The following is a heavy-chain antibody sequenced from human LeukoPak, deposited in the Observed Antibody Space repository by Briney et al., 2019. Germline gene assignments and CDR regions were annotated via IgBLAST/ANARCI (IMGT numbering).Heavy chain of an antibody. CDR2: IKNDGTT. CDR1: GFTFRPYW. CDR3: AKDLRGPED. Sequence: GGSLRLSCAASGFTFRPYWMHWVRQAPGKGLMWVSRIKNDGTTSYADSVKGRFTISRDNARNTLSLQMNSLRAEDTAVYYCAKDLRGPEDWGQGTLVTVSS. D-gene: IGHD4-17*01. V-gene: IGHV3-74*01. J-gene: IGHJ4*02.